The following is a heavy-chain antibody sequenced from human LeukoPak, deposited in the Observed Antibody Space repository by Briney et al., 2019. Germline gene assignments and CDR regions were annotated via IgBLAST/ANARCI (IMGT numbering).Heavy chain of an antibody. CDR1: GYIFSSYS. CDR2: ISADSGNT. V-gene: IGHV1-18*01. CDR3: ARRARITIFGVVRTRNYYFDY. J-gene: IGHJ4*02. Sequence: ASVKVSCKASGYIFSSYSISWVRQAPGQGLEWMGWISADSGNTNYAQMLQGRVTMTTDTSTSTAYMELRGLRSEDTAVYYCARRARITIFGVVRTRNYYFDYWGQGTLVTVSS. D-gene: IGHD3-3*01.